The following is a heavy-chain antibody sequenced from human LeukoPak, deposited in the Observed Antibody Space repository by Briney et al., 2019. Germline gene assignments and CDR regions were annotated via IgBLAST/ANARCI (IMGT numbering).Heavy chain of an antibody. J-gene: IGHJ4*02. V-gene: IGHV1-2*02. CDR3: ARETKDGVFFDY. CDR1: GYTFTGYY. Sequence: ASVKVSCKASGYTFTGYYMHWVRQAPGQGLEWMGWINPNSGGTNYAQKFQGRVTMTRDTSISTAYMELSRLRSDDTAVYYCARETKDGVFFDYWGQGTLVIVSS. CDR2: INPNSGGT. D-gene: IGHD6-13*01.